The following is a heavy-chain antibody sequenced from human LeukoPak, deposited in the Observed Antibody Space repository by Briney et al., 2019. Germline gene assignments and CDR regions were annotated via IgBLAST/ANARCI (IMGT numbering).Heavy chain of an antibody. CDR1: GXSFRGYY. Sequence: SETLSLTCAVLGXSFRGYYWSWIRQSPGKGLEWIVEINHGGSTNYNPSLRSRVTISIDTSNNQFSLKLTSVTAADTALYFCARSRLWPTGTVDIWDQGAMVTVSS. CDR3: ARSRLWPTGTVDI. V-gene: IGHV4-34*01. J-gene: IGHJ3*02. CDR2: INHGGST. D-gene: IGHD2-8*02.